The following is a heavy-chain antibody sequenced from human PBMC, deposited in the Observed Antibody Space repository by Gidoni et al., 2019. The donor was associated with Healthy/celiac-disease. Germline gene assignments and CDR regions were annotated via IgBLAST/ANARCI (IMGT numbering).Heavy chain of an antibody. CDR1: GFPFSSYA. J-gene: IGHJ4*02. Sequence: QVQLVESGGGVVQPGRSLRLSCAASGFPFSSYAMHWVRQAPGKGLEGVAVISYDGSNKYYADSVKGLFTISRDNYKNTLYLQMNSLRAEDTAVYYCARDPDEGATYDYWGQGTLVTVSS. CDR2: ISYDGSNK. CDR3: ARDPDEGATYDY. D-gene: IGHD1-26*01. V-gene: IGHV3-30-3*01.